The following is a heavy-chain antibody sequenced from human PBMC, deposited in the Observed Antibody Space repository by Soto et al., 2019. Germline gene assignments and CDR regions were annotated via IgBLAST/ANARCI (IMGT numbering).Heavy chain of an antibody. J-gene: IGHJ6*02. D-gene: IGHD3-10*01. CDR3: ARGDPVQLGEYDYYYGMDV. CDR2: IYYSGST. V-gene: IGHV4-59*01. CDR1: GGSISSYY. Sequence: QVQLQESGPGLVKPSETLSLTCTVSGGSISSYYWSWIRQPPGKGLEWIGYIYYSGSTNYNPSLKSRVPISVDTSKNQFSLKLSSVTAADTAVYYCARGDPVQLGEYDYYYGMDVWGQGTTVTVSS.